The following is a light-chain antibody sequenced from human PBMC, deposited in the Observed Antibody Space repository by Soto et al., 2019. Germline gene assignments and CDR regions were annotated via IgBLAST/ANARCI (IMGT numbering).Light chain of an antibody. CDR2: WAS. Sequence: DIVMTQSPDSLAVSLGERATINCKSSQSVLYPSNNKTYLAWYQQKAGQPPKLLIYWASTRESGVPDRFSGSGSGTDFTLTISSLQADDVAVYYCQQYYSTLITFGQGTRLEIK. CDR3: QQYYSTLIT. CDR1: QSVLYPSNNKTY. V-gene: IGKV4-1*01. J-gene: IGKJ5*01.